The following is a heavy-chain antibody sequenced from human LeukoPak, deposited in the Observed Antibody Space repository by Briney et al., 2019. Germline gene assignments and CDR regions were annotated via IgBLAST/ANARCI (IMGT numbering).Heavy chain of an antibody. CDR3: ARTENYIPEDCFDP. Sequence: SETLSLTCSVSGGSIGSSSYCWGWIRQPAGKGLEWIGTICCSGSTFYNPSLKSRVTLSVDTSKNQFSLKLSSVTSADTAVYYCARTENYIPEDCFDPWGQETLVTVSS. CDR2: ICCSGST. CDR1: GGSIGSSSYC. D-gene: IGHD5-24*01. V-gene: IGHV4-39*01. J-gene: IGHJ5*02.